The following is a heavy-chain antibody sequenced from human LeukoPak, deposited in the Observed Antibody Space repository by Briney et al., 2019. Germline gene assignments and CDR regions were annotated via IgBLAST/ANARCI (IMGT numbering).Heavy chain of an antibody. V-gene: IGHV3-9*01. CDR2: ISWNSGSI. CDR1: GFTFDDYG. J-gene: IGHJ4*02. Sequence: PGRSLRLSCAASGFTFDDYGMHWVRQAPGKGLEWVSGISWNSGSIDYADSVKGRFTISRDNSKNTLYLQMNSLRAEDTAVYYCAKEGYYGSGSFPDSWGQGTLVTVSS. D-gene: IGHD3-10*01. CDR3: AKEGYYGSGSFPDS.